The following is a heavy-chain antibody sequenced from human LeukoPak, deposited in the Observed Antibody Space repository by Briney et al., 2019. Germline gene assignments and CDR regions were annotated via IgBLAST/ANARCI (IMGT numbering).Heavy chain of an antibody. V-gene: IGHV3-23*01. CDR3: ANIPGGNSGY. D-gene: IGHD4-23*01. CDR1: GFTFSSYA. Sequence: GGSLRLSCAASGFTFSSYAMSWVRQAPGKGLEWVSAISGSGGSAYYADSVKGRFTISRDNSKSTLYLQMNSLRAEDTAVYYCANIPGGNSGYWGQGTLVTVSS. CDR2: ISGSGGSA. J-gene: IGHJ4*02.